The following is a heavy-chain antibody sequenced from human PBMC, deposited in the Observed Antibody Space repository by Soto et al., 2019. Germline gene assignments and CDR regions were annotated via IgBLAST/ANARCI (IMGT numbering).Heavy chain of an antibody. CDR3: ARDGGTSGYDSGWFDP. D-gene: IGHD5-12*01. J-gene: IGHJ5*02. V-gene: IGHV4-59*01. CDR1: GGSISSYY. CDR2: IYYSGST. Sequence: CTVSGGSISSYYWSWIRQPPGKGLEWIGYIYYSGSTNYNPSLKSRVTISVDTSKNQFSLKLSSVTAADTAVYYCARDGGTSGYDSGWFDPWGQGTLVTVSS.